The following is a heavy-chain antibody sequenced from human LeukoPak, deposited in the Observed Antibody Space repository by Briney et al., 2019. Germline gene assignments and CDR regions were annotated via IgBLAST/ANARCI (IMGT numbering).Heavy chain of an antibody. CDR2: IKEDGSEK. CDR1: GFTLSTYW. CDR3: ARGRPRSPAALDY. Sequence: PGGSLRLSCAASGFTLSTYWMSWVRQAPGKGLEWVANIKEDGSEKYYVDSVKGRFTISRDNAKNTLYLQMNSLRAEDTAVYYCARGRPRSPAALDYWGQGTLVTVSS. V-gene: IGHV3-7*01. J-gene: IGHJ4*02. D-gene: IGHD6-6*01.